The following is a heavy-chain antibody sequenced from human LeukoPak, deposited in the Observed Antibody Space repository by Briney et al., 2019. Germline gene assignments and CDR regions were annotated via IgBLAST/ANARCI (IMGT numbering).Heavy chain of an antibody. Sequence: SETLSLICAVYGGSFSGYYWSWIRQPPGKGLEWIGEINHSGSTNYNPSLKSRVTISVDTSKNQFSLKLSSVTAADTAVYYCARSSYDFWSGYYSLCDYWGQGTLVTVSS. V-gene: IGHV4-34*01. CDR3: ARSSYDFWSGYYSLCDY. CDR2: INHSGST. CDR1: GGSFSGYY. D-gene: IGHD3-3*01. J-gene: IGHJ4*02.